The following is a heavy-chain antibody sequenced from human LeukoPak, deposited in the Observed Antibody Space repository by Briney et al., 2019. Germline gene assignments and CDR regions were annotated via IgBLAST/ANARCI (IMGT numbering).Heavy chain of an antibody. V-gene: IGHV3-23*01. D-gene: IGHD5-24*01. CDR3: AREQIVEMATIGFDP. Sequence: GGSLRLSCAASGFTFSSYAMSWVRQAPGKGLEWVSAITGSGGSTYYADSVKGRFTISRDNAKNSLYLQMNSLRAEDTAVYYCAREQIVEMATIGFDPWGQGTLVTVSS. CDR2: ITGSGGST. J-gene: IGHJ5*02. CDR1: GFTFSSYA.